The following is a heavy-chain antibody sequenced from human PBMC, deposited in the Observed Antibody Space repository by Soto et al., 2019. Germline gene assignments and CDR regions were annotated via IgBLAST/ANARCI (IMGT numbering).Heavy chain of an antibody. J-gene: IGHJ3*02. V-gene: IGHV3-23*01. CDR1: GFAFSSHP. Sequence: PGGSLRLSCAASGFAFSSHPMSWVRQAPEKGLEWVSGISDSGGLTYNADSVKGRFTISRDNSKNTLYLQMNSLRVEDTAVYYCARRAIGSSRAFDIWGQGTMVTVSS. CDR2: ISDSGGLT. D-gene: IGHD3-10*01. CDR3: ARRAIGSSRAFDI.